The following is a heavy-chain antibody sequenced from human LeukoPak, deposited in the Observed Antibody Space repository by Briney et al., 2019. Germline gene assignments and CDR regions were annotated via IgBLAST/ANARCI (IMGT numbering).Heavy chain of an antibody. D-gene: IGHD4-17*01. CDR1: GFTFSSYA. Sequence: PGRSLRLSCAASGFTFSSYAMHWVRQAPGKGLEWVAVISYDGSNKYYADSVKGRFTISRGNSKNTLYLQMNSLRAGDTAVYYCARETTPELGDYGDYLPGRTAFDIWGQGTMVTVSS. CDR2: ISYDGSNK. V-gene: IGHV3-30-3*01. CDR3: ARETTPELGDYGDYLPGRTAFDI. J-gene: IGHJ3*02.